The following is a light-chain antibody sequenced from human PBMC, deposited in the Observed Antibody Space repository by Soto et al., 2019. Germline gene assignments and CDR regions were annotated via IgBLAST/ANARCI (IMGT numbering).Light chain of an antibody. J-gene: IGLJ1*01. Sequence: QSVLTQPASVSGYPGQSITISCTGASSDVGAYNYVAWCQQHPGKGPKLLIYDVSNRPSGFSSRVSGSKSGNTASLTISGLRADDEADYFCSSSTTSSTYVFGTGTKLTVL. CDR3: SSSTTSSTYV. V-gene: IGLV2-14*01. CDR2: DVS. CDR1: SSDVGAYNY.